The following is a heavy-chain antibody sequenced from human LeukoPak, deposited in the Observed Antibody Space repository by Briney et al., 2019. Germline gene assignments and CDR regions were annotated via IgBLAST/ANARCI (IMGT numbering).Heavy chain of an antibody. CDR1: GGTFSSYA. V-gene: IGHV1-69*04. J-gene: IGHJ5*02. CDR2: IIPILGIA. D-gene: IGHD2-2*01. CDR3: ARGYCSSTSCYGDGWFDP. Sequence: GASVKVSCKASGGTFSSYAISWVRQAPGQGLEWMGRIIPILGIANYAQKFQGRVTITADKSTSTAYMELSSLRSEDTAVYYCARGYCSSTSCYGDGWFDPWGQGTLVTVSS.